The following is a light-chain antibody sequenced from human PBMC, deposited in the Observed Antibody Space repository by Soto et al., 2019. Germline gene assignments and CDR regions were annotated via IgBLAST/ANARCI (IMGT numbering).Light chain of an antibody. CDR3: QQGYISPPA. J-gene: IGKJ1*01. Sequence: DIQIVQSPASLSASVGDRVTITCRTSQSISNYLHWYPQSPGRAPKLLIYAGSTLEGGVSSRFSGRGSGTDFTLTISSLQPGDVATYYCQQGYISPPAFGQGTKVEIK. CDR2: AGS. V-gene: IGKV1-39*01. CDR1: QSISNY.